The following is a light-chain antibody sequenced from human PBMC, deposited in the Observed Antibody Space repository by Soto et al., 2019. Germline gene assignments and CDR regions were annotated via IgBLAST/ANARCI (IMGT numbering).Light chain of an antibody. J-gene: IGLJ2*01. CDR1: NSNIGNNC. CDR3: AAWDDTLSGVI. Sequence: QSVLTQPPSASGTPGQRVTISCSGSNSNIGNNCVFWYQQVPGTAPKVVTYRNNQRPSGVPDRFSSSRSGTSASLAITGLRSEDEADYYCAAWDDTLSGVIFGGGTKVTVL. V-gene: IGLV1-47*01. CDR2: RNN.